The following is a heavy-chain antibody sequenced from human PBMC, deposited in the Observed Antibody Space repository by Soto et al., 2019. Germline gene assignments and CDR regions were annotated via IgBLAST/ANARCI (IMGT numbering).Heavy chain of an antibody. J-gene: IGHJ6*03. CDR3: AGRYCTAGICYTNYYYYMDV. D-gene: IGHD2-8*02. V-gene: IGHV3-23*01. Sequence: EVQLLESGGGLVQPGGSLRLSCAASGFTFSSYGMNWVRQAPGKGLEWVSSITATGGNTYYADSVKGRFTISRVNSKDTLSLQMNSLRAEDTAVYYCAGRYCTAGICYTNYYYYMDVWGKGTTVTVSS. CDR2: ITATGGNT. CDR1: GFTFSSYG.